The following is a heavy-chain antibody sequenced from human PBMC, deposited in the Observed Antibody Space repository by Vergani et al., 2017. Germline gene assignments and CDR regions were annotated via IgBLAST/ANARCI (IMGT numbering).Heavy chain of an antibody. Sequence: QVHLVESGGGVVQPGRSLRLSCVVSGFTSSYYGMHWVRPAPGKGLEWVAGISYDGTHKYYADSVKGRFTISRDNSKSTLYLQMNSLRTEDTAVYYCATKSCGTPGCQIGYFREWGQGTLVTVAS. CDR2: ISYDGTHK. CDR3: ATKSCGTPGCQIGYFRE. J-gene: IGHJ1*01. CDR1: GFTSSYYG. D-gene: IGHD1-1*01. V-gene: IGHV3-30*03.